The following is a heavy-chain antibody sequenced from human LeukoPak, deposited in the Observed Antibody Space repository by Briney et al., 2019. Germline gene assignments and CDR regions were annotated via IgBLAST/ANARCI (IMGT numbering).Heavy chain of an antibody. V-gene: IGHV3-48*01. Sequence: GGSLRLSCAGSEFTFNNYAMNWVRQAPGKGLEWVSYISSSSSTIYYADSLKGRFTISRDNAKNSLYLQMNSLRAEDTAVYYCARDAYYYDTSGYYLPAGADYWGLGTLVTVSS. CDR3: ARDAYYYDTSGYYLPAGADY. J-gene: IGHJ4*02. CDR2: ISSSSSTI. D-gene: IGHD3-22*01. CDR1: EFTFNNYA.